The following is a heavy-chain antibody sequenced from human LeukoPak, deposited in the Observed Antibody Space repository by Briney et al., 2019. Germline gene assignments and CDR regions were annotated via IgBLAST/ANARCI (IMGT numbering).Heavy chain of an antibody. D-gene: IGHD3-16*01. J-gene: IGHJ4*02. Sequence: GGSLRLSCAASGFTFSSYAMHWVRQAPGKGLEWVAVISYDGSNKYYADSVKGRFTISRDNSKNTLYLQMNSLRAEDTAVYYCVKDRDAGGYWGQRTLVTVSS. CDR3: VKDRDAGGY. CDR2: ISYDGSNK. V-gene: IGHV3-30-3*01. CDR1: GFTFSSYA.